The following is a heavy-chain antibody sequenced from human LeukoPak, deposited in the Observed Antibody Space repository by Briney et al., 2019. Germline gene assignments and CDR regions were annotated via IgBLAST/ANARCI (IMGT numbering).Heavy chain of an antibody. V-gene: IGHV1-2*02. CDR1: GYTFTGYY. CDR3: AGDLGGYCSSTSCPNWFDP. Sequence: ASVKVSCKASGYTFTGYYMHWVRQAPGQGLEWMGWINPNSGGTNYAQKFQGRVTMTRDTSISTAYMELSRLRSDDTAVYYCAGDLGGYCSSTSCPNWFDPWGQGTLVTVSS. CDR2: INPNSGGT. D-gene: IGHD2-2*01. J-gene: IGHJ5*02.